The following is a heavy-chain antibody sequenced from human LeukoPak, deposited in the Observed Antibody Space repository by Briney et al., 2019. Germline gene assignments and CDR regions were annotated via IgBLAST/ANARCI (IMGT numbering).Heavy chain of an antibody. Sequence: TGGSLRLSCAAFGFIVSGDFMSWVRQAPGKGLEWVSVIYSDGSTYYADSVKGRFTISRDNSKNTLDLQMTGLRAEDTAVYYCARERGRGRDSPWFDYWGQGTLVTVSS. D-gene: IGHD1-26*01. J-gene: IGHJ4*02. V-gene: IGHV3-53*01. CDR3: ARERGRGRDSPWFDY. CDR1: GFIVSGDF. CDR2: IYSDGST.